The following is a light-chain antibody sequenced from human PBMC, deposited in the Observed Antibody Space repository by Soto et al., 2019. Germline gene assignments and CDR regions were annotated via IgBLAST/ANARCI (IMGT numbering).Light chain of an antibody. V-gene: IGKV3-15*01. J-gene: IGKJ4*01. CDR2: GAS. CDR3: QQYNNWPLT. CDR1: QSVSSN. Sequence: EIVMTQSPATLSVSPGERATLSCRASQSVSSNLAWYQQKPGQAPRLLIYGASTRATGIPARFSGSRSGTDFTLTISSLQSEDFAVYSCQQYNNWPLTFGGGTTVEIK.